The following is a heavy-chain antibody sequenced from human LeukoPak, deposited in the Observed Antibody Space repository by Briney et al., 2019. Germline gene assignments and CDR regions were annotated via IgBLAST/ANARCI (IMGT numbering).Heavy chain of an antibody. CDR3: ARERFRQPFDY. D-gene: IGHD2-2*01. Sequence: GGSLRLSCAASGFTFSSYGMSWVRQAPGKGLEGVAVISYDAESKYHVDSVKGRFTISRDNAKNTLYLQMDSLRAEDTAVYYCARERFRQPFDYWGQGTLVTVSS. V-gene: IGHV3-30*03. CDR1: GFTFSSYG. J-gene: IGHJ4*02. CDR2: ISYDAESK.